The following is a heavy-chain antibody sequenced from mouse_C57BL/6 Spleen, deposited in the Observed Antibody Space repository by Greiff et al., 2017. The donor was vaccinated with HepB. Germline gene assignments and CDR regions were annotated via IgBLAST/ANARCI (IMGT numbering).Heavy chain of an antibody. Sequence: QVQLQQSGAELVRPGTSVKVSCKASGYAFTNYLIEWVKQRPGQGLEWIGVINPGSGGTNYNEKFKGKATLTADKSSSTAYMQLSSLTSEDSAVYFCARSRDYYGNHWYFDVWGTGTTVTVSS. D-gene: IGHD2-1*01. J-gene: IGHJ1*03. CDR1: GYAFTNYL. CDR3: ARSRDYYGNHWYFDV. V-gene: IGHV1-54*01. CDR2: INPGSGGT.